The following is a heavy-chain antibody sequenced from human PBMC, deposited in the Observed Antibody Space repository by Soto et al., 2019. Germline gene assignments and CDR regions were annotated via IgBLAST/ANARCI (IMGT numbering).Heavy chain of an antibody. J-gene: IGHJ6*03. CDR2: ISGSGGST. CDR1: GFTFSSYA. V-gene: IGHV3-23*01. CDR3: AKDSRYYYYYMDV. Sequence: EVQLLESGGGLVQPGGSLRLSCAASGFTFSSYAMSWVRQAPGKGLEWVSAISGSGGSTYYADSVKGRFTISRDNSKNTLYLQINSLRAEDTAVYYSAKDSRYYYYYMDVWGKGTTVTVSS.